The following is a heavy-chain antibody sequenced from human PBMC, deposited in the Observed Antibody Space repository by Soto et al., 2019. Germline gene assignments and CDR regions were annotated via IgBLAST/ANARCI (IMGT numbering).Heavy chain of an antibody. Sequence: QVQLVQSGAEVKKPGSSVKVSCKASGGTFSSYAISWVRQAPGQGLEWMGGIIPIFGTANYAQKCPGRVTITADETTSTAYMELSSLRSEDTAVYYCARDRREYSGYYYGMDVWGQGTTVTVSS. CDR2: IIPIFGTA. CDR1: GGTFSSYA. J-gene: IGHJ6*02. D-gene: IGHD5-12*01. CDR3: ARDRREYSGYYYGMDV. V-gene: IGHV1-69*01.